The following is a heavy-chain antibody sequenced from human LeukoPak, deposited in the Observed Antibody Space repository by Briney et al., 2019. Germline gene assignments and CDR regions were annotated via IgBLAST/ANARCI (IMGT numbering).Heavy chain of an antibody. CDR3: AQSLGASTWFGNWFDA. V-gene: IGHV4-39*01. CDR2: IYYSGRT. D-gene: IGHD3-10*01. CDR1: GVSISSTSYC. Sequence: PSETLPLTCTVSGVSISSTSYCWGWIRQPPGKGLEWIGSIYYSGRTYYNPSLKSRLTISVDTPKNQFSLKLSSVTAADTAVYYCAQSLGASTWFGNWFDAWGQGTLVTVSS. J-gene: IGHJ5*02.